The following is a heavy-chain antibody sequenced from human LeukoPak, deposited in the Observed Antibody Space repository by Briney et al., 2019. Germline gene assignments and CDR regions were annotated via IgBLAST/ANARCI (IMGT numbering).Heavy chain of an antibody. CDR2: IYHSGTT. D-gene: IGHD5-24*01. V-gene: IGHV4-59*01. CDR1: GGSISSYY. Sequence: PSETLSLTCTVSGGSISSYYWSWIRQPPGKGLEWIGYIYHSGTTSYSPSLKSRITISVDTSKNQFSLKLTSVTAADTAVYYCARGRDGYNDGFDIWGQGTMVTVFS. CDR3: ARGRDGYNDGFDI. J-gene: IGHJ3*02.